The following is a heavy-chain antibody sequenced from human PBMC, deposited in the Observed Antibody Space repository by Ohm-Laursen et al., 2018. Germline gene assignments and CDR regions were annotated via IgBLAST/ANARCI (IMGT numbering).Heavy chain of an antibody. J-gene: IGHJ4*02. CDR1: GFSFSTYA. D-gene: IGHD3-9*01. CDR2: ISYDGSNK. V-gene: IGHV3-30*18. Sequence: SLRLSCAASGFSFSTYAMHWVRQPPGKGLEWVAVISYDGSNKYYADSVKGRFTISRDNSKNTLYLQMNSLRAEDTAVYYCAKKRSGILTGYYIYWGQGTLVTVSS. CDR3: AKKRSGILTGYYIY.